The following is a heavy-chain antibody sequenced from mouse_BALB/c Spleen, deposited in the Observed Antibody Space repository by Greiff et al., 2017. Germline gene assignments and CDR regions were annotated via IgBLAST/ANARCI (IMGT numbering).Heavy chain of an antibody. V-gene: IGHV2-9*02. D-gene: IGHD2-14*01. CDR2: IWAGGST. Sequence: QVQLQQSGPGLVAPSQSLSITCTVSGFSLTSYGVHWVRQPPGKGLEWLGVIWAGGSTNYNSALMSRLSISKDNSKSQVFLKMNSLQTDDTAMYYCARDGGEVRRGFDYWGQGTTLTVSS. CDR3: ARDGGEVRRGFDY. CDR1: GFSLTSYG. J-gene: IGHJ2*01.